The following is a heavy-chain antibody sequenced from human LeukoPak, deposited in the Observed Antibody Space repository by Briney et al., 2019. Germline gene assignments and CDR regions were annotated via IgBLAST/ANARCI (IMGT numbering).Heavy chain of an antibody. Sequence: PSETLSLTCTVSGGSISSGGYYWSWIRQHLGKGLEWIGYIYYSGSTYYNPSLKSRVTISVDTSKNQFSLKLSSVTAADTAVYYCARDGYSSSSGWFDPWGQGTLVTVSS. D-gene: IGHD6-6*01. V-gene: IGHV4-31*03. CDR1: GGSISSGGYY. CDR2: IYYSGST. CDR3: ARDGYSSSSGWFDP. J-gene: IGHJ5*02.